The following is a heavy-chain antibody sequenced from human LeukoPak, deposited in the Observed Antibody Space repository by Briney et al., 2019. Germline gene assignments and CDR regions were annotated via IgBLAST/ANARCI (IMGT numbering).Heavy chain of an antibody. CDR3: ARGGYCSSTSCYLVFDP. D-gene: IGHD2-2*01. J-gene: IGHJ5*02. CDR2: INHSGST. V-gene: IGHV4-34*01. CDR1: GGSFSGYY. Sequence: SETLSLTCAVYGGSFSGYYWSWIRQPPGKGLEWIGEINHSGSTNYNPSLKSRVTISVDTSKNQFSLKLSSVTAADTAVYYCARGGYCSSTSCYLVFDPWGQGTLVTVSS.